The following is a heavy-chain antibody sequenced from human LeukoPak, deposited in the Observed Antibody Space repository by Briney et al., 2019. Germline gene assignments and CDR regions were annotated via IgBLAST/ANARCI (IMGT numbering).Heavy chain of an antibody. CDR1: GYTFTSYG. CDR3: ARPRFPYYRLSGADYQYMDV. J-gene: IGHJ6*03. V-gene: IGHV1-18*01. D-gene: IGHD2/OR15-2a*01. CDR2: ISAYNGNT. Sequence: GASVKVSCKASGYTFTSYGISWVRQAPGQGLEWMGWISAYNGNTNYAQKFQGRVRITADKSTSTAYMELSSLRSEDTAVYYCARPRFPYYRLSGADYQYMDVWGKGTTVTVSS.